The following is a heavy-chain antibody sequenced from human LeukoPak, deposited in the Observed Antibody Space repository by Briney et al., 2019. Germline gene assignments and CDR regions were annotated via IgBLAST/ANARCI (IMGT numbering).Heavy chain of an antibody. CDR2: ISSGSSSI. V-gene: IGHV3-48*04. J-gene: IGHJ4*02. CDR3: ARDANWGSEFDY. CDR1: GFTFSSYS. Sequence: GGSLRLSCTASGFTFSSYSLNWVRQAPGKGLEWVSYISSGSSSIYYADSVKGRFTISRDNAKNSLYLQMNSLRAEDTAVYYCARDANWGSEFDYWGQGTLVTVSS. D-gene: IGHD7-27*01.